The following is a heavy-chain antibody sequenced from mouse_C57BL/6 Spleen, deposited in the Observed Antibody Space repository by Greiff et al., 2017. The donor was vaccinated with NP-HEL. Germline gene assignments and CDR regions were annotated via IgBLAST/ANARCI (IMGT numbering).Heavy chain of an antibody. Sequence: VQLQQSGAELAKPGASVKLSCKASGYTFTSYWMHWVKQRPGQGLEWIGYINPSSGYTKYNQKFKDKATLTADKSSSTAYMQLKSLTSEDSAVYYCARTIYYGNFAMDYWGQGTSVTVSS. CDR1: GYTFTSYW. CDR2: INPSSGYT. D-gene: IGHD2-1*01. J-gene: IGHJ4*01. V-gene: IGHV1-7*01. CDR3: ARTIYYGNFAMDY.